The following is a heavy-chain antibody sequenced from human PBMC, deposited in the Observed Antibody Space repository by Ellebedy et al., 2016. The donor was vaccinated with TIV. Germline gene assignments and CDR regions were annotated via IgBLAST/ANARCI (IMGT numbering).Heavy chain of an antibody. Sequence: GESLKISXAASGFTFSSYSMNWVRQAPGKGLEWVSSISSSSSYIYYADSVKGRFTISRDNAKNSLYLQMNSLRDEDTAVYYCAREMATASRRGGAFDIWGQGTMVTVSS. CDR1: GFTFSSYS. J-gene: IGHJ3*02. CDR2: ISSSSSYI. D-gene: IGHD5-24*01. CDR3: AREMATASRRGGAFDI. V-gene: IGHV3-21*01.